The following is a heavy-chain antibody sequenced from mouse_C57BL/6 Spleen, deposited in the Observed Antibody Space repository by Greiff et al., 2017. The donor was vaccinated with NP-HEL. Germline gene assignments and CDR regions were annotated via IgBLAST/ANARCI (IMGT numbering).Heavy chain of an antibody. D-gene: IGHD2-3*01. CDR3: TRDGYWGFAY. CDR2: IDPETGGT. CDR1: GYTFTDYE. J-gene: IGHJ3*01. V-gene: IGHV1-15*01. Sequence: QVQLQQSGAELVRPGASVTLSCKASGYTFTDYEMHWVKQTPVHGLEWIGAIDPETGGTAYNQKFKGKAILTADKSSSTAYMELRRLTSEDSAVYYGTRDGYWGFAYWGQGTLVTVSA.